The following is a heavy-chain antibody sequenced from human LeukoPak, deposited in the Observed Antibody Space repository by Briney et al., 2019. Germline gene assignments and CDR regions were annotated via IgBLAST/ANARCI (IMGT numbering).Heavy chain of an antibody. J-gene: IGHJ5*02. CDR1: GFTFSSYE. CDR2: FSGSGGST. CDR3: AKSSSPPLRS. Sequence: GGSLRLSCAASGFTFSSYEMNWVRQAPGKGLEWVSAFSGSGGSTYYADSVKGRFTISRDNSKNTLYLQMNSLRAEDTAVYYCAKSSSPPLRSWGQGTLVTVSS. V-gene: IGHV3-23*01.